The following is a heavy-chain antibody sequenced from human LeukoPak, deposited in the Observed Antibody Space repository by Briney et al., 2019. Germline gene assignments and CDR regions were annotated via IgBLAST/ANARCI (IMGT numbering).Heavy chain of an antibody. CDR1: GFTFSSYW. V-gene: IGHV3-7*01. D-gene: IGHD3-9*01. CDR2: IKQDGSEK. J-gene: IGHJ4*02. Sequence: GGSLRLSCAASGFTFSSYWMSWVRQAPGKGLEWVANIKQDGSEKYYVDSVKGRFTISRDNAKNSLYLQMNSLRAEDTAVYYCASSPYELVYGAAYWGQGTLVTVSS. CDR3: ASSPYELVYGAAY.